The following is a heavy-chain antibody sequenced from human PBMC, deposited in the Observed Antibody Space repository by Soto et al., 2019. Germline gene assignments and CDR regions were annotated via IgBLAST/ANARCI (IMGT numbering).Heavy chain of an antibody. CDR3: VSLNGLLAWGMDV. CDR2: IYHSGST. CDR1: GGSISSGGYS. Sequence: SETLSLTCAVSGGSISSGGYSWSWIRQPPGKGLEWIGYIYHSGSTYYNPSLKSRVTISVDRSKNQFSLKLSSVTAADTAVYYCVSLNGLLAWGMDVWGQGTTVPVSS. J-gene: IGHJ6*02. V-gene: IGHV4-30-2*01.